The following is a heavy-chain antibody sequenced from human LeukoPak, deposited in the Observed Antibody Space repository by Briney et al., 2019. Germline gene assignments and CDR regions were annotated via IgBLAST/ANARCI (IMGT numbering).Heavy chain of an antibody. CDR1: GFTFSSYW. Sequence: GGSLRLSCAASGFTFSSYWMHWVRQAPGKGRVWVSRINSDGSRTTYADSVKGRFTISRDNAKNTLYLQMNSLRAEDTAVYYCARLSNGAFFDYWGQGTLVTVSS. CDR2: INSDGSRT. J-gene: IGHJ4*02. D-gene: IGHD6-19*01. CDR3: ARLSNGAFFDY. V-gene: IGHV3-74*01.